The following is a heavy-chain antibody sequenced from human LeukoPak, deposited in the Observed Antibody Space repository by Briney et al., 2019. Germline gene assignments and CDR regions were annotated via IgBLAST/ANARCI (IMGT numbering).Heavy chain of an antibody. V-gene: IGHV3-33*06. CDR2: IWYDGSNK. CDR1: GFTFSSYG. D-gene: IGHD3-10*01. J-gene: IGHJ4*02. Sequence: QPGGSLRLSCAASGFTFSSYGMHWVRQAPGKGLEWVAVIWYDGSNKYYADSVKGRFTISRDNSKNTLYLQMNSLRAEDTAVYYCAKDPLILLWFGELLSGYFDYWGQGTLVTVSS. CDR3: AKDPLILLWFGELLSGYFDY.